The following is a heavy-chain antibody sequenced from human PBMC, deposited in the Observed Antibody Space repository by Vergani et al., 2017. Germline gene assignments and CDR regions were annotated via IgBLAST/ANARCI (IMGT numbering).Heavy chain of an antibody. CDR3: ARGTYYDIWTGYGFCDY. CDR1: GGSISRYY. J-gene: IGHJ4*02. Sequence: QVQLQESGPGLVKPSETLSLTCTVSGGSISRYYWSWIRQPPGKGLEWIGYIYYSGSTNYNPSLTSRVTISVDTSKNQFSLKLSSVTAADTAVYYCARGTYYDIWTGYGFCDYWGQGTLVTVSS. V-gene: IGHV4-59*01. D-gene: IGHD3-9*01. CDR2: IYYSGST.